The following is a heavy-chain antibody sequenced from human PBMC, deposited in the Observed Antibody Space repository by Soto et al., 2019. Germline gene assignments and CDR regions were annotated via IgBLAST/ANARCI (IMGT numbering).Heavy chain of an antibody. CDR3: ANSEYSRYKNIDV. CDR2: ISYDGSIK. D-gene: IGHD5-18*01. Sequence: GGSLRLSCAACGFTFRGYGMHWVRQAPGRGLEWVALISYDGSIKYYADSVRGRFTISRDNSKNTLYLQMNSLRAEDTAVYYCANSEYSRYKNIDVWGQGTTVTVSS. CDR1: GFTFRGYG. V-gene: IGHV3-30*18. J-gene: IGHJ6*02.